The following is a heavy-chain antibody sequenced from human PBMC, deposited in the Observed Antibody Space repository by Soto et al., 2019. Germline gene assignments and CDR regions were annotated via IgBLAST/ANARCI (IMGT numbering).Heavy chain of an antibody. J-gene: IGHJ6*02. Sequence: QVQLVESGGGVVQPGRSLRLSCAASGFTFSTCAMYWVRQAPGKGLEGVAVISYDGSNKYYADSVKGRCTISRDNSKNTLYLQLNSLRPEDTAVYYCSRGTTKYYYYGMDVWGQGTTVAVSS. CDR1: GFTFSTCA. D-gene: IGHD4-4*01. CDR3: SRGTTKYYYYGMDV. CDR2: ISYDGSNK. V-gene: IGHV3-30-3*01.